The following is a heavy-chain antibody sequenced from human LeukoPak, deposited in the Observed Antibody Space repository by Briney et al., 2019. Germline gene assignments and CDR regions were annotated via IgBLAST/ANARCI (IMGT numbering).Heavy chain of an antibody. D-gene: IGHD7-27*01. CDR2: INHSGST. CDR1: GGSFSGYY. J-gene: IGHJ4*02. V-gene: IGHV4-34*01. CDR3: ARVQKLGIGEKYFDY. Sequence: SETLSLTCAVYGGSFSGYYWSWIRQSPGKGLEWIGEINHSGSTNYNPSLKSRVTISVDTSKNQFSLKLSSVTAADTAVYYCARVQKLGIGEKYFDYWGQGTLVTVSS.